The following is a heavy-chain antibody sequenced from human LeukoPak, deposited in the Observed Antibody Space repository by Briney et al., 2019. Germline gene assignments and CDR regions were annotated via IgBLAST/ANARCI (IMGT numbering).Heavy chain of an antibody. Sequence: PSETLSLTCAVYGGSSSDYYWSWIRQPPGKGLEWIGEINHSGSTNYNLSLKSRVTILVDTSKNQFSLKLSSVTAADTAVYYCARGLYDSSDDAFDIWGQGTMVTVSS. V-gene: IGHV4-34*01. CDR2: INHSGST. J-gene: IGHJ3*02. CDR3: ARGLYDSSDDAFDI. D-gene: IGHD3-22*01. CDR1: GGSSSDYY.